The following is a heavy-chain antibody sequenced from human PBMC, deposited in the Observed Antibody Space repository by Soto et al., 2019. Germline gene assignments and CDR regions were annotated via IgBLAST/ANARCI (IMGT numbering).Heavy chain of an antibody. CDR3: ARENSYFDY. Sequence: QIQLLQSGAEVKKPGASVKVTCKASGYTFRNFGISWVRQAPGQGLEWMGWISAYNANANYAQKFQGRLTMTADTSTSTAHMELRSLRSDDTAVYCCARENSYFDYWGQGTLVTVSS. V-gene: IGHV1-18*01. J-gene: IGHJ4*02. CDR2: ISAYNANA. CDR1: GYTFRNFG.